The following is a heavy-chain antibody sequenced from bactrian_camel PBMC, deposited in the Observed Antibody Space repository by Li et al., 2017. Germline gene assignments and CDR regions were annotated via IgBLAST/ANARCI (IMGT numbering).Heavy chain of an antibody. J-gene: IGHJ6*01. CDR1: GHTDSIDSLIT. CDR2: IDRDGTT. D-gene: IGHD3*01. V-gene: IGHV3S53*01. CDR3: AARDDDCDSGSWCLIRPLCFGY. Sequence: HVQLVESGGDSVQAGGTLRLSCVASGHTDSIDSLITMGWLRQAPGKEREGVAVIDRDGTTAYGDSVKGRFTISRDNAKNILYLQMNSLEPEDTAMYNCAARDDDCDSGSWCLIRPLCFGYWGQGTQVTVS.